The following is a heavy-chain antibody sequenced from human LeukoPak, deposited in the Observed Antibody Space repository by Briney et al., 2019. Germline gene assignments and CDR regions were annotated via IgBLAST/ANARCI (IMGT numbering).Heavy chain of an antibody. V-gene: IGHV6-1*01. D-gene: IGHD6-13*01. CDR3: ARDLVSGIAAAGGDWDGAFDI. Sequence: SQTLSLTCAISGDSFSSNSAAWNWIRQSPSRGLEWLGRTYYRSKWYNDYAVSVKSRITINPDTSKNQFSLQLNSVTPEDTAVYYCARDLVSGIAAAGGDWDGAFDIWGQGTMVTVSS. CDR2: TYYRSKWYN. J-gene: IGHJ3*02. CDR1: GDSFSSNSAA.